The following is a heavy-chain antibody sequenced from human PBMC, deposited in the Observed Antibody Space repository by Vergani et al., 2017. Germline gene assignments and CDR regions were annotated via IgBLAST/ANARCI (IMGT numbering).Heavy chain of an antibody. J-gene: IGHJ6*03. CDR1: GITFSSYA. CDR2: ISFDGSNK. D-gene: IGHD2-8*02. V-gene: IGHV3-30-3*01. CDR3: AGXNTGPTRYYYYMDV. Sequence: QVQLVESGGGVVQSGRSLRLSCAASGITFSSYAMHWVRQAPGKGLEWVAVISFDGSNKYYADSVKGRFTISRDNSKNTLYLQMNSLRAEDTAVYYCAGXNTGPTRYYYYMDVWGKGTTVTVSS.